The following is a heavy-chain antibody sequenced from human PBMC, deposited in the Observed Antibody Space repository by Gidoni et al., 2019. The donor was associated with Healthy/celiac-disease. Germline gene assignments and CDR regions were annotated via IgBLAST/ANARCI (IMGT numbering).Heavy chain of an antibody. Sequence: VQLVVSGGCLVLPGRSLRLSCPASGFTFISYAMSWVRKAPGKGLERVAGSSGSDDSTYDADSVKGRFTNSRDNSKNKLYRQRNSLRAEDTAVYYCANLDYGDYGGGQGTLVTVSS. D-gene: IGHD4-17*01. CDR3: ANLDYGDYG. CDR1: GFTFISYA. V-gene: IGHV3-23*04. J-gene: IGHJ4*02. CDR2: SSGSDDST.